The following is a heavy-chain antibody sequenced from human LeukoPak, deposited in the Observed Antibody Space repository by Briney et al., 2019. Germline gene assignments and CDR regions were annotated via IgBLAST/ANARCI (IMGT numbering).Heavy chain of an antibody. CDR3: ARDHRYYGSGSYTY. CDR1: GGSISSYY. CDR2: IYYSGST. Sequence: SETLSLTCTVSGGSISSYYWSWIRQPPGKGLEWIGYIYYSGSTNYNPSLKSRVTISVDTSKNQFSLKLSSVAAADTAVYYCARDHRYYGSGSYTYWGQGTLVTVSS. V-gene: IGHV4-59*01. J-gene: IGHJ4*02. D-gene: IGHD3-10*01.